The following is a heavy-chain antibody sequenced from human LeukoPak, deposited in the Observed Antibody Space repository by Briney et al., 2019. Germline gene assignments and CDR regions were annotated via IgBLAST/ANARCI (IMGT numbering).Heavy chain of an antibody. CDR3: VKGSYRGYEFDY. Sequence: GGSLRLSCAASGFTFSSYEMNWVRQAPGKGLEWVAGINESGGVTYYADSVKGRFIISRDKSKSTLYLQMNSLRAEDTAVYYCVKGSYRGYEFDYWGQGTLVTVSS. D-gene: IGHD5-12*01. CDR1: GFTFSSYE. CDR2: INESGGVT. J-gene: IGHJ4*02. V-gene: IGHV3-23*01.